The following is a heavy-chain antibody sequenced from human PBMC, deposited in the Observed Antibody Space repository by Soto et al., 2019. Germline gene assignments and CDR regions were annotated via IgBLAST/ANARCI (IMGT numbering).Heavy chain of an antibody. CDR2: IYYSGRI. CDR3: ARDRMAADATEVAFDF. J-gene: IGHJ3*01. CDR1: GGSISSYY. D-gene: IGHD6-13*01. V-gene: IGHV4-59*01. Sequence: SETLSLTCTVSGGSISSYYWSWIRQPPGKGLEWIGYIYYSGRILYNPSLKSRVTLSLDASKNQFSLRLSSVTAADTAVYYCARDRMAADATEVAFDFWGQGTMVTVSS.